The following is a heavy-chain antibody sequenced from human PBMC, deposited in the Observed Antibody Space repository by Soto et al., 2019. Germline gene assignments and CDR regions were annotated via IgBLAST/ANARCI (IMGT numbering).Heavy chain of an antibody. D-gene: IGHD6-19*01. Sequence: SQTLSLTCAISGDSVSSNSAAWNWIRQSPSRGLEWLGRAYYRSRWYNDYAVSVKSRIPVNPDTSKNQFSLHLNSVTPEDTAVYYCAGPPSLQWYYMDVWDKGTTVTVSS. V-gene: IGHV6-1*01. CDR2: AYYRSRWYN. CDR1: GDSVSSNSAA. J-gene: IGHJ6*03. CDR3: AGPPSLQWYYMDV.